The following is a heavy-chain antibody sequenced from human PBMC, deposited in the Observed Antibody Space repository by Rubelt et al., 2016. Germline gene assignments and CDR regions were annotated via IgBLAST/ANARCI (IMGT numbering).Heavy chain of an antibody. V-gene: IGHV3-48*04. CDR1: GFTFSSYS. D-gene: IGHD3-3*01. Sequence: LVQPGESLRLSCEGSGFTFSSYSMDWVRQVPGKGLEWISYISGGMETIYYADSVRGRFTISRDNAKNSLYLQMDSLRAEDTAVYYCVRLYDFWSGQYYFDQWGQGTLVTVSS. J-gene: IGHJ4*02. CDR3: VRLYDFWSGQYYFDQ. CDR2: ISGGMETI.